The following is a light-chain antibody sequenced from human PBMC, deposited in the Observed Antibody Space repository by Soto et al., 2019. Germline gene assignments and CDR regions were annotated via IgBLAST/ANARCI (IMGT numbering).Light chain of an antibody. Sequence: EIVRTQSPATLSVSPGETATLSCRASQSVGSAVAWYQHKPGQAPRLLIVAASIRAPGVPGRFSGGGSGTEFTFTISSLQSEDFAVYYCQQYRNWPPLTFGGGTTVEIK. CDR2: AAS. CDR1: QSVGSA. V-gene: IGKV3-15*01. J-gene: IGKJ4*01. CDR3: QQYRNWPPLT.